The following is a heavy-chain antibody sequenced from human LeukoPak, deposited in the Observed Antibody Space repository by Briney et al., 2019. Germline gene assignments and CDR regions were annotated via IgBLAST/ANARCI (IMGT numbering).Heavy chain of an antibody. J-gene: IGHJ4*02. D-gene: IGHD1-26*01. CDR2: ISWNSATI. CDR1: GFTFDDYA. CDR3: AKDGQWELGSYFDY. Sequence: GGSLRLSCAASGFTFDDYAMHWVRQAPGKGLEWVSTISWNSATIRYAGSMKGRFTISRDNSKNTLYLQMNSLRAEDTAVYYCAKDGQWELGSYFDYWGQGTLVTVSS. V-gene: IGHV3-9*01.